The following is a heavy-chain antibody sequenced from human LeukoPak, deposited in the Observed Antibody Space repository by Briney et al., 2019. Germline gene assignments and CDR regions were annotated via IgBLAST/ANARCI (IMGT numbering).Heavy chain of an antibody. J-gene: IGHJ4*02. Sequence: GGSLRLSCAASGFTFSHYWMSWVRQSPGKRLEWVATIKNDGGDTLYADSVKGRLTSSRDDAKNSLYLQFHSLRLDDTAVCYCTRLGPGSSRDYWGQGTLVTVSA. CDR1: GFTFSHYW. D-gene: IGHD2-15*01. CDR3: TRLGPGSSRDY. CDR2: IKNDGGDT. V-gene: IGHV3-7*02.